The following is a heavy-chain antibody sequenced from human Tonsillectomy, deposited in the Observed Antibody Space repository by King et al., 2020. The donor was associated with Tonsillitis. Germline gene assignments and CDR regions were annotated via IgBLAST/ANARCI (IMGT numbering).Heavy chain of an antibody. D-gene: IGHD6-19*01. CDR1: GFTFGDYA. CDR2: IRSEAYVGTT. V-gene: IGHV3-49*04. Sequence: VQLVESGGGLVQPGRSLRLSFTASGFTFGDYAMSGVRQAPGKGLERVGFIRSEAYVGTTEYDAAVKGRFTISRDDSKSIADLQMNSLKTEDTAVYYCTRAGYSSGYYDYWGQGTLVTVSS. CDR3: TRAGYSSGYYDY. J-gene: IGHJ4*02.